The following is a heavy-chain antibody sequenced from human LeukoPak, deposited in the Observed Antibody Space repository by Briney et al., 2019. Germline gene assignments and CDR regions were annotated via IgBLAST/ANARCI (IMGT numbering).Heavy chain of an antibody. Sequence: SETLSLTCTVSGGSISSYYWSWIRQPPGKGLEWIGYIYYSGSTNYNPSLKSRVTISVDTSKNQFSLKLSSVTAADTAVYYCAREGFGDVTWGQGTLVTVSS. D-gene: IGHD3-10*01. CDR2: IYYSGST. CDR1: GGSISSYY. CDR3: AREGFGDVT. J-gene: IGHJ5*02. V-gene: IGHV4-59*01.